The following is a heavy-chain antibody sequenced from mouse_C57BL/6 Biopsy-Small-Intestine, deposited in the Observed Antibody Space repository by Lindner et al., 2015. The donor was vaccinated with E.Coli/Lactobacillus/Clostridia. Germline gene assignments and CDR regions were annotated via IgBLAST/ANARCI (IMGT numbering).Heavy chain of an antibody. Sequence: VQLQESGAEMVRPGASVKLSCKASGYTFTSYWIHWVKQRPGQSLEWIGKIDPSDSETHYSQKFKDKATLTVDKSSSTAYMQFSSLTSEDSAVYYCARAYYSNPYYFDYWGQGTTLTVSS. CDR3: ARAYYSNPYYFDY. J-gene: IGHJ2*01. V-gene: IGHV1-52*01. D-gene: IGHD2-5*01. CDR2: IDPSDSET. CDR1: GYTFTSYW.